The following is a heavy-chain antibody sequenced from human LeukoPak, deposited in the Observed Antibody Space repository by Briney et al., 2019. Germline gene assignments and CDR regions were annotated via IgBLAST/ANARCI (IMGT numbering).Heavy chain of an antibody. CDR3: ARDGSGFYYYYYMDV. D-gene: IGHD6-25*01. CDR2: ISTVSTYT. CDR1: GFTFTDYS. J-gene: IGHJ6*03. V-gene: IGHV3-21*01. Sequence: GGSLRLSCAASGFTFTDYSMTWVRQAPGKGLEWVSSISTVSTYTFYSDSVKGRFTISRDNRKNTLYLQMSSLSAEDAAVYYCARDGSGFYYYYYMDVWGRGTAVTVSS.